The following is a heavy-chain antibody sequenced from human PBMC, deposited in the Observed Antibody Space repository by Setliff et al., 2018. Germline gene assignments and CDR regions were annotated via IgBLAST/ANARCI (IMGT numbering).Heavy chain of an antibody. CDR3: ASPLRAVAGHFEF. Sequence: SETLSLTCTVSGGSISTNSYYWGWIRQPPGKGLEWIGSMYFSGSTYYNPSLKSRLSMSVDASENQFSLRLTSVTAADTAVYYCASPLRAVAGHFEFWGQGILVTVSS. D-gene: IGHD6-19*01. J-gene: IGHJ4*02. CDR1: GGSISTNSYY. CDR2: MYFSGST. V-gene: IGHV4-39*07.